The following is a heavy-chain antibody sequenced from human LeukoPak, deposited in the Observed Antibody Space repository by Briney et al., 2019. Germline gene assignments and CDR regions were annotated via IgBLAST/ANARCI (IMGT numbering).Heavy chain of an antibody. CDR1: GGSISSYY. J-gene: IGHJ4*02. V-gene: IGHV4-59*01. CDR2: NYYSGST. D-gene: IGHD6-13*01. CDR3: ARASYSSSPFDY. Sequence: SETLSLTCTVSGGSISSYYWSWIRQPPGKGLEWIGYNYYSGSTNYNPSLKSRVTISVDTSKNQFSLKLSSVTAADTAVYYCARASYSSSPFDYWGQGTLVTVSS.